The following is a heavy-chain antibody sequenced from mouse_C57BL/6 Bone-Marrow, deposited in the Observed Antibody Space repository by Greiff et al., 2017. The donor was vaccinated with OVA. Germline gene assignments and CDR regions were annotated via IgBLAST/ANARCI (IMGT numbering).Heavy chain of an antibody. CDR3: AREGSYDGYLYYFDY. CDR1: GYTFTSYG. Sequence: QVQLQQSGAELARPGASVKLSCKASGYTFTSYGISWVKQRTGQGLEWIGEIYPRSGNTYYNEKFKGKATLTADKSSSTAYMELSSLTSEDSAVYFCAREGSYDGYLYYFDYWGQGTTLTVSS. CDR2: IYPRSGNT. J-gene: IGHJ2*01. D-gene: IGHD2-3*01. V-gene: IGHV1-81*01.